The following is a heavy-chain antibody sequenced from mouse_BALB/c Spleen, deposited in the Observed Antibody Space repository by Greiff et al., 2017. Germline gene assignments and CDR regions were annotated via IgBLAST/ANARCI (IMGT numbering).Heavy chain of an antibody. Sequence: EVKLMESGPGLVKPSQSLSLTCTVTGYSITSDYAWNWIRQFPGNKLEWMGYISYSGSTSYNPSLKSRISITRDTSKNQFFLQLNSVTTEDTATYYCARGDGNYVGYAMDYWGQGTSVTVSS. V-gene: IGHV3-2*02. J-gene: IGHJ4*01. D-gene: IGHD2-1*01. CDR3: ARGDGNYVGYAMDY. CDR1: GYSITSDYA. CDR2: ISYSGST.